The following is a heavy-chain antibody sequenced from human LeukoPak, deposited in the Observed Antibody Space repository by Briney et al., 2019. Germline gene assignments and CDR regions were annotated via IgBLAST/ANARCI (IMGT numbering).Heavy chain of an antibody. D-gene: IGHD2-2*01. CDR3: AKSPMPAAYYYYYMDV. V-gene: IGHV3-23*01. CDR1: GFTFSKAW. J-gene: IGHJ6*03. CDR2: ISGSGGST. Sequence: GGSLRLSCAASGFTFSKAWMSWVRQAPGKGLEWVSAISGSGGSTYYADSVKGRFTISRDNSKNTLYLQMNSLRAEDTAVYYCAKSPMPAAYYYYYMDVWGKGTTVTVSS.